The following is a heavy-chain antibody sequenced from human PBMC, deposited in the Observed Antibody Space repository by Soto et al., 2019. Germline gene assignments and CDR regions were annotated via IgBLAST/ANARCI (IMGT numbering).Heavy chain of an antibody. CDR1: GGSISGSYYY. CDR3: ATSQKGYNWNYFDH. J-gene: IGHJ4*02. Sequence: PSETLYLTCAFSGGSISGSYYYCCWLRHSPGKGPEWIGSVFYTGFTSYNPSLESRVSVSVDTSKNQFSLKVSGVSAADTAVYYCATSQKGYNWNYFDHWGQGALVTVSS. CDR2: VFYTGFT. D-gene: IGHD1-20*01. V-gene: IGHV4-39*01.